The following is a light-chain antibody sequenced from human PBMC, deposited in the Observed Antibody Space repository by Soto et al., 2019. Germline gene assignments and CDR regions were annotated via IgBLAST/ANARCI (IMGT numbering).Light chain of an antibody. V-gene: IGLV2-14*01. Sequence: QSALTQAASVSGSPGQSITISCTGTSSDVGGYNYGFWYQQHPGKAPKRIIYAVSNRPSGVSNHFSGSKSGNTASLTISGLKAEDEADYYCSSHTRSSPLVSYVFGTGTKVTVL. J-gene: IGLJ1*01. CDR1: SSDVGGYNY. CDR2: AVS. CDR3: SSHTRSSPLVSYV.